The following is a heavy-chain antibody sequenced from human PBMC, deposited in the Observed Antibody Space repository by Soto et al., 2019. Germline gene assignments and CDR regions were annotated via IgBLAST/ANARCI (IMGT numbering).Heavy chain of an antibody. CDR1: GFTFSHYA. J-gene: IGHJ5*02. Sequence: GGSLRLSCAVSGFTFSHYAMAWVRQAPGKGLEYVSSITGSGGDTYYANSVRGRFTISRDNSKNTLYVQMNSLRAEDTAIYYCAKWGASNTCIPTGFDPWGQGTLVTVSS. CDR3: AKWGASNTCIPTGFDP. D-gene: IGHD2-2*01. V-gene: IGHV3-23*01. CDR2: ITGSGGDT.